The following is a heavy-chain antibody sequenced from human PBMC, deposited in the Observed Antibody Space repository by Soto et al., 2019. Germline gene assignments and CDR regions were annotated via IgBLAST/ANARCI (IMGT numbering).Heavy chain of an antibody. Sequence: GPTLVNPPQTLTLTRTFSGVSLSTSGMCVSWIRQPPGKALEWLARIDWDDDKYYSTSLKTRLTISKDTSKNQVVLTMTNMDPVDTATYYCARIPELWLIDYWGQGTLVTVSS. CDR2: IDWDDDK. CDR3: ARIPELWLIDY. J-gene: IGHJ4*02. CDR1: GVSLSTSGMC. V-gene: IGHV2-70*11. D-gene: IGHD5-18*01.